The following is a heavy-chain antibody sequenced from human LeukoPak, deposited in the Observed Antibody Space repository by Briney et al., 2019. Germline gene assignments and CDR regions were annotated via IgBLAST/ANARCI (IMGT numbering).Heavy chain of an antibody. D-gene: IGHD3-22*01. Sequence: ASVKVSCKASGYTFTSYAMNWVRQAPGQGLEWMGWINTNTGNPTYAQGFTGRFVFSLDTSVSTACLQISSLKAEDTAVYYCASPYYYDSSGYYYYYYYYMDVWGKGTTVTVSS. CDR1: GYTFTSYA. CDR3: ASPYYYDSSGYYYYYYYYMDV. CDR2: INTNTGNP. V-gene: IGHV7-4-1*02. J-gene: IGHJ6*03.